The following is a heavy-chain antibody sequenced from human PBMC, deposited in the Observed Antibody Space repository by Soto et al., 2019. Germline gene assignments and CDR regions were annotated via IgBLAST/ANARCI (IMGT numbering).Heavy chain of an antibody. CDR3: ARDLRCTNGVCYPFWFDP. CDR2: IYYSGST. Sequence: SETLSLTCTVSGGSISSYYWSWIRQPPGKGLEWIGYIYYSGSTNYNPSLKGRVTISVDTSKNQFSLKLSSVTAADTAVYYCARDLRCTNGVCYPFWFDPWGQGTLVTVSS. D-gene: IGHD2-8*01. CDR1: GGSISSYY. V-gene: IGHV4-59*01. J-gene: IGHJ5*02.